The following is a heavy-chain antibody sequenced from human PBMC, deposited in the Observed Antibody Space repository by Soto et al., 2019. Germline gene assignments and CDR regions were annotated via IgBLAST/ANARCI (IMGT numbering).Heavy chain of an antibody. V-gene: IGHV4-34*01. J-gene: IGHJ5*02. CDR3: ARGIYDFWSSYDTWFDP. CDR1: GSSFTGYY. D-gene: IGHD3-3*01. CDR2: INHSRNT. Sequence: SETLSLTCAVYGSSFTGYYWSWIRQPPGKGLEWIGEINHSRNTKYNPSLRSRLTIPVDTSKDQFSLKLTSVTAADTAVYYCARGIYDFWSSYDTWFDPWGQGTLVTVSS.